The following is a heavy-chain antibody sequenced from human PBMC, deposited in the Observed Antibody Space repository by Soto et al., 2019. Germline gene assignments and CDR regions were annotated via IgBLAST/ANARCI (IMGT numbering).Heavy chain of an antibody. CDR3: AREYRGYDIYYYYGMDV. Sequence: ASVKVSCKAFGYRFTSYGIGWARQAPGQGLEWMGWINAYNGNTNYAQNFQGRVTLTTDTSTSTAYMELRSLRSNDTAVYYCAREYRGYDIYYYYGMDVWGQGTTVTVSS. CDR2: INAYNGNT. J-gene: IGHJ6*02. V-gene: IGHV1-18*01. D-gene: IGHD5-12*01. CDR1: GYRFTSYG.